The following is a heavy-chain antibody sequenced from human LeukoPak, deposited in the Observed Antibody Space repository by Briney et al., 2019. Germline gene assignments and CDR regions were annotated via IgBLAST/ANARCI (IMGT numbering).Heavy chain of an antibody. CDR2: ITSSSSYT. V-gene: IGHV3-11*03. D-gene: IGHD2/OR15-2a*01. Sequence: PGGSLRLSCAASGFTVSSNYMSWIRQAPGKGLEWVSYITSSSSYTNYADSVKGRFTISRDNAKKSLYLQMHSLRAEDTAVYYCASVRYNFPLHWGQGTLVTVSS. J-gene: IGHJ4*02. CDR1: GFTVSSNY. CDR3: ASVRYNFPLH.